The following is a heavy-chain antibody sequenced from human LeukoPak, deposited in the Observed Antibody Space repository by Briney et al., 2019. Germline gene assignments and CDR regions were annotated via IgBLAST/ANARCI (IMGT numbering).Heavy chain of an antibody. V-gene: IGHV3-48*03. CDR2: ISSSGSTI. CDR1: GFTFSSYE. Sequence: GGSLRLSCAASGFTFSSYEMNWVRQAPGKGLEWVSYISSSGSTIYYADSVKGRFTISRDNAKNSLYLQMNSLRAEDTALYYCARDGEGYFDYWGQGTLVTVSS. CDR3: ARDGEGYFDY. J-gene: IGHJ4*02.